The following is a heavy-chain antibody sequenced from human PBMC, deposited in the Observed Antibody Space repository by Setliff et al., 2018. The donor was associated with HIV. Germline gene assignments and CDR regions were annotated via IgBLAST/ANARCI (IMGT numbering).Heavy chain of an antibody. J-gene: IGHJ4*02. CDR3: ARY. CDR1: GFTFSSNW. Sequence: PGGSLRLSCAASGFTFSSNWMSWVRQAPGKGLEWVANIKEDGSEKHYVDSVKGRFTISRDNAKNSLYLQMNSLRAEDTAVYYCARYGGLGSLVTVSS. V-gene: IGHV3-7*03. CDR2: IKEDGSEK.